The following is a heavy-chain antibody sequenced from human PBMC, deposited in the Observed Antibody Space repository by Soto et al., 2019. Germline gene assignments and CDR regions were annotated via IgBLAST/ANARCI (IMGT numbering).Heavy chain of an antibody. D-gene: IGHD3-22*01. V-gene: IGHV3-23*01. Sequence: PGGFLRLSCAASGFTFGSYAMSWVRLAPGKGLEWVSVAGPSGSSTFYADSVRGRFTISRDNVENTLYLQMNSLRVADTALYFCARTYYYDSTGYYRTFDYWGQGTLVTVSS. CDR3: ARTYYYDSTGYYRTFDY. CDR2: AGPSGSST. CDR1: GFTFGSYA. J-gene: IGHJ4*02.